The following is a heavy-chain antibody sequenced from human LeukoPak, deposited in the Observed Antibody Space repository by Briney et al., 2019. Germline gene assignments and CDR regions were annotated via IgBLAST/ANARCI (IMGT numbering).Heavy chain of an antibody. Sequence: GASVMVSCKASGYTFTGYDMHWLRQAPGQGLEWMGWINPNTGGANYAQKFQGRVTMTRDTSISTAYMELSRLRSDDTAVYYCARDSVLAHYWGQGTLVTISS. CDR3: ARDSVLAHY. CDR1: GYTFTGYD. CDR2: INPNTGGA. J-gene: IGHJ4*02. V-gene: IGHV1-2*02.